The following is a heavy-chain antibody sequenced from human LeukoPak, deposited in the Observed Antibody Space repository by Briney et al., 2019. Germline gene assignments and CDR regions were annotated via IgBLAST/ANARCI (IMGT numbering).Heavy chain of an antibody. J-gene: IGHJ4*02. V-gene: IGHV1-69*13. D-gene: IGHD3-22*01. CDR1: GGTFRNYA. CDR3: ARGWDSSGQIPFFY. CDR2: IIPIFGTA. Sequence: ASVKVSCKASGGTFRNYAISWVRQAPGQGLEWMGGIIPIFGTANYAQKFQGRVTITADESTSTAYMELSSLRSEDTAVYYYARGWDSSGQIPFFYWGQGTLVTVSS.